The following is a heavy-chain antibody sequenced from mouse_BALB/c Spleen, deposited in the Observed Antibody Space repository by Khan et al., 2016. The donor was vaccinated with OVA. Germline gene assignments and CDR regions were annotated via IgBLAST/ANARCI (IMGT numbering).Heavy chain of an antibody. V-gene: IGHV1S137*01. CDR3: TRAANVGYYDY. D-gene: IGHD2-3*01. Sequence: QVQLKQSGPELVRPGVSVKISCKGSGYTFTDYAMHWVKQSPAKSLEWIGLISTYSGNTNYKQKFKGKATMTVDTSSSTAYMELARLASEDSAIYCCTRAANVGYYDYWGQGTTLTVSS. CDR1: GYTFTDYA. CDR2: ISTYSGNT. J-gene: IGHJ2*01.